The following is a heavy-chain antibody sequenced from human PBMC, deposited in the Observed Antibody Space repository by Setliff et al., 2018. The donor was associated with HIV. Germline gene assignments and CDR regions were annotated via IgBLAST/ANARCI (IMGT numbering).Heavy chain of an antibody. CDR3: ARVPTWGSVDY. D-gene: IGHD3-16*01. CDR1: GFTFSDYP. Sequence: GGSLRLSCAASGFTFSDYPMNWVRQAPGKGLEWVSHIYPDSNNIDYTDSVKGRFTISRDNAKNSLYLQMNSLRAEDAALYYCARVPTWGSVDYWGQGTLVTVSS. CDR2: IYPDSNNI. V-gene: IGHV3-48*01. J-gene: IGHJ4*02.